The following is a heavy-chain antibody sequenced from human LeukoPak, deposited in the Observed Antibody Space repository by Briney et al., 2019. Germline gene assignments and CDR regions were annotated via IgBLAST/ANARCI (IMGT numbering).Heavy chain of an antibody. V-gene: IGHV3-53*01. CDR2: INTGGST. CDR3: ARVYNNNYFDH. Sequence: PGGSLRLSCAASGFKFSSNYMSWVRQAPGKGLAWVSLINTGGSTYYADSVKGRFTMSRDNSKSMLYLQMDSLRAEDTAVYYCARVYNNNYFDHWGQGTLVTVSS. J-gene: IGHJ4*02. CDR1: GFKFSSNY. D-gene: IGHD1-14*01.